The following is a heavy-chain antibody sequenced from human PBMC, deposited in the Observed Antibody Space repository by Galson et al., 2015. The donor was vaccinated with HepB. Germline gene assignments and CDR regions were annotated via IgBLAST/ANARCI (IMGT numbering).Heavy chain of an antibody. V-gene: IGHV3-21*01. CDR2: ISSSSSYI. Sequence: SLRLSCAASGFTFSSYSMNWVRQAPGKGLEWVSSISSSSSYIYYADSVKGRFTISRDNAKNSLYLQMNSLRAGDTAVYYCARDLTGWAVAVGVEYFDYWGQGTLVTVSS. J-gene: IGHJ4*02. CDR1: GFTFSSYS. CDR3: ARDLTGWAVAVGVEYFDY. D-gene: IGHD2-15*01.